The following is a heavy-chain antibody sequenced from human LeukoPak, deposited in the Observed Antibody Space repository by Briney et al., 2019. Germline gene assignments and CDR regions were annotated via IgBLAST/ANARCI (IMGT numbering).Heavy chain of an antibody. V-gene: IGHV4-31*03. Sequence: SETLSLTCTVSGGSISSGGYYWSWIRQHPGKGLEWIGYIYYSGSTYYNPSLKSRVTISVDTSKNQFSLKLSSVTAADTAVYYCARDRFLEPPRTDYYYMDVWGKGTTVTVSS. J-gene: IGHJ6*03. D-gene: IGHD3-3*01. CDR3: ARDRFLEPPRTDYYYMDV. CDR2: IYYSGST. CDR1: GGSISSGGYY.